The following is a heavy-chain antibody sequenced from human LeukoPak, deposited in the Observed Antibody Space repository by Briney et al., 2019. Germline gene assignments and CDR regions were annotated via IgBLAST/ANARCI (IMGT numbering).Heavy chain of an antibody. CDR1: GGSFSGYY. Sequence: SETLSLTCAVYGGSFSGYYWSWIRQPPGKGLEWIGEINHSGSTNYNPSLKSRVTISVDTSKNQFSLKLSSVTAADTAVYYCASSGYSYGYIDYWGQGTLVTVS. CDR3: ASSGYSYGYIDY. CDR2: INHSGST. V-gene: IGHV4-34*01. J-gene: IGHJ4*02. D-gene: IGHD5-18*01.